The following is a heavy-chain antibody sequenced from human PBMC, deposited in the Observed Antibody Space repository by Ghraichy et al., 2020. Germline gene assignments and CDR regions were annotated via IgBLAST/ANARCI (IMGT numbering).Heavy chain of an antibody. V-gene: IGHV1-3*04. CDR1: GYSFSNYV. D-gene: IGHD6-19*01. J-gene: IGHJ4*02. CDR3: ARGPVGGWNDY. Sequence: ASVKVSCKASGYSFSNYVIQWVRQAPPLRPEWLGWINIGAGGSTRLSEKFQDRLTLTWDNSATTAYMELSTLRSEDTAVYFCARGPVGGWNDYWGQGTLVTVSP. CDR2: INIGAGGST.